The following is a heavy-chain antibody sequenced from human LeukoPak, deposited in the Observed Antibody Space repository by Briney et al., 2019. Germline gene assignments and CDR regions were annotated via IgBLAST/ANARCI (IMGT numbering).Heavy chain of an antibody. CDR2: VYTSGST. V-gene: IGHV4-4*07. D-gene: IGHD6-6*01. Sequence: PSETLSLTCTVSGSSITSYYWTWIRQPTGKGLEWIGRVYTSGSTNYNPSLKSRVTMSVHTPKNQFSLKLDSVTAADTAVYYCATQTQYGSSYDYWGQGTLVTVSS. CDR1: GSSITSYY. J-gene: IGHJ4*02. CDR3: ATQTQYGSSYDY.